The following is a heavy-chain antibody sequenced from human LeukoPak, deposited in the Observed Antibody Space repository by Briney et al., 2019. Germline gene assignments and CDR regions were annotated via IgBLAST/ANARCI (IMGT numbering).Heavy chain of an antibody. Sequence: ASVKVSCKASGYTSTNYVISWVRQAPGQRLEWMGWIRVYNGNTNYAQKFQGRVSMTAATSTSTAYMELRSLISDDTAVYYCAREGSIGGNDYWGQGTLVTVSS. CDR3: AREGSIGGNDY. CDR1: GYTSTNYV. V-gene: IGHV1-18*01. J-gene: IGHJ4*02. CDR2: IRVYNGNT.